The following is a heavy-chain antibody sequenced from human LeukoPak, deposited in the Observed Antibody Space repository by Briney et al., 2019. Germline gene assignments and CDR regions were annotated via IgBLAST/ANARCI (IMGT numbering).Heavy chain of an antibody. J-gene: IGHJ4*02. V-gene: IGHV1-2*02. Sequence: ASVKVSCKASGFTFTGYYIHWVRQAPGQGLEWMGWVNPNSGGINYAQMFQGRVTMTRDTSLSTAYMELSWLRSDDTAVYYCARDSYGGNWSLGYWGQGTLVTVSS. CDR1: GFTFTGYY. D-gene: IGHD4-23*01. CDR3: ARDSYGGNWSLGY. CDR2: VNPNSGGI.